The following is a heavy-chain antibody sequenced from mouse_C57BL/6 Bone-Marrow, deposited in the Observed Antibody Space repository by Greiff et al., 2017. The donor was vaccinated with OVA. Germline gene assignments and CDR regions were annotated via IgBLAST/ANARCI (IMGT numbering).Heavy chain of an antibody. Sequence: QVQLQQSGPELVKPGASVKISCKASGYAFSSSWMNWVKQRPGKGLEWIGRIYPGDGDTNYNGKLKGKATLTADKSSRTAYMQLGGLTAEDSAVCVCARYYYYEDDWGQGTTLTVSS. D-gene: IGHD2-4*01. CDR1: GYAFSSSW. J-gene: IGHJ2*01. CDR2: IYPGDGDT. V-gene: IGHV1-82*01. CDR3: ARYYYYEDD.